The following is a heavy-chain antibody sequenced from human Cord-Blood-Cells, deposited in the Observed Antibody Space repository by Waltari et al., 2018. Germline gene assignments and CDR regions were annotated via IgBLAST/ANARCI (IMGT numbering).Heavy chain of an antibody. CDR3: ARGLYYDFWSGYWRDYYYYGMDV. V-gene: IGHV4-34*01. CDR2: INHSGST. D-gene: IGHD3-3*01. J-gene: IGHJ6*02. CDR1: GGSFSGYY. Sequence: QVQLQQWGAVLLKPSETLSLTCAVYGGSFSGYYWSWIRQPPGKGLEWIGEINHSGSTNYNPSLKSRVTISVDTSKNQFSLKLSSVTAADTAVYYCARGLYYDFWSGYWRDYYYYGMDVWGQGTTVTVSS.